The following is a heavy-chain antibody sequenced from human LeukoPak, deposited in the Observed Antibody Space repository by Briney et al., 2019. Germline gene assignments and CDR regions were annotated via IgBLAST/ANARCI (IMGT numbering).Heavy chain of an antibody. D-gene: IGHD4-17*01. CDR1: GGSISSYY. CDR3: ARDYGDSPFDY. J-gene: IGHJ4*02. CDR2: IYYSGSA. V-gene: IGHV4-59*01. Sequence: SETLSLTCTVSGGSISSYYWSWIRQPPGKGLEWIGYIYYSGSANYNPSLKSRVTISVDTSKNQFSLKLGSVTAADTAVYYCARDYGDSPFDYWGQGTLVTVSS.